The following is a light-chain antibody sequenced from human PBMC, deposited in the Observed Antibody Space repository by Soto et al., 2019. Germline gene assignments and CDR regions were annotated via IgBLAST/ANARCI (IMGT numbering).Light chain of an antibody. CDR1: QGIRND. V-gene: IGKV1-39*01. Sequence: IQMTQSPSSLSASVGDRVTITCRASQGIRNDLGWYQQKPGKAPKLLIYAASSLQSGVPSRFSGSGSGTDFTLTISSLQPEDFATYYCQQSYSTPPYTFGQGTKLEIK. CDR3: QQSYSTPPYT. J-gene: IGKJ2*01. CDR2: AAS.